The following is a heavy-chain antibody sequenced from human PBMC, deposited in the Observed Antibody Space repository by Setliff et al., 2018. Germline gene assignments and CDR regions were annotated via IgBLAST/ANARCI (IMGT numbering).Heavy chain of an antibody. Sequence: SETLSLTCNVSGGSISSYYWTWIRQPPGKGLEWIGYFYHSGSTNYNPSLKGRVTMTSDTSRNQLSLKLTSVSAADTAIYYCAGSSYYASGNSHNYYMDVWGKGTAVSVSS. J-gene: IGHJ6*03. CDR2: FYHSGST. CDR3: AGSSYYASGNSHNYYMDV. V-gene: IGHV4-59*08. D-gene: IGHD3-10*01. CDR1: GGSISSYY.